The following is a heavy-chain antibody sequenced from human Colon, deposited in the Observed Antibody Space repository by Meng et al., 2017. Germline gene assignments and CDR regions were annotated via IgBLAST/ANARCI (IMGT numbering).Heavy chain of an antibody. CDR3: TRQSPDYGDSLFDY. Sequence: GESLKISCAASGFSFSGSAMHWVRQASGRGLERVGRIRSKPNNYATTYTASVKGRFTISRDDSKNTAYLQMNSLKTEDTAVYYCTRQSPDYGDSLFDYWGLGTLVTVSS. D-gene: IGHD4-17*01. J-gene: IGHJ4*02. CDR2: IRSKPNNYAT. V-gene: IGHV3-73*01. CDR1: GFSFSGSA.